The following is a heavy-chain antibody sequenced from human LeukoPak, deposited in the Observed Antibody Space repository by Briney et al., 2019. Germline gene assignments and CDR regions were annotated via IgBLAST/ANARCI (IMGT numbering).Heavy chain of an antibody. Sequence: GGSLRLSCAASGFNFNTYTMNWVRQAPGKGLEWVSSISGSHTYIYYADSVKGRFTISRDNAKNSLYLQMNSLRAEDTAVYYCAREILHVGAAMLNYFDYWGQGTLVTVSS. CDR3: AREILHVGAAMLNYFDY. J-gene: IGHJ4*02. CDR1: GFNFNTYT. V-gene: IGHV3-21*01. CDR2: ISGSHTYI. D-gene: IGHD1-26*01.